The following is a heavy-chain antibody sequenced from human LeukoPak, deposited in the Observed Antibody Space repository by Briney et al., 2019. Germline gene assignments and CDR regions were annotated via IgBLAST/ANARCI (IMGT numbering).Heavy chain of an antibody. CDR1: GFTFSIYG. J-gene: IGHJ4*02. CDR3: AKPTTVLTSYYFDY. CDR2: MSGSGGST. D-gene: IGHD4-23*01. V-gene: IGHV3-23*01. Sequence: GGSLRLSCAASGFTFSIYGMSWVRQAPGRGLEWVSAMSGSGGSTYYADSVKGRFTISRDNSKNTLYLQMNSLRAEDTAVYYCAKPTTVLTSYYFDYWGQGTLVTVSS.